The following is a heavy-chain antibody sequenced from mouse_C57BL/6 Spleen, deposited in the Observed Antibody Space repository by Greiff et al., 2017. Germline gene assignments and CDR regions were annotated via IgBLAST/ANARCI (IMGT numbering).Heavy chain of an antibody. V-gene: IGHV1-72*01. CDR1: GYTFTSYW. Sequence: QVQLKQPGAELVKPGASVKLSCKASGYTFTSYWMHWVKQRPGRGLEWIGRIDPNSGGTKYNEKFKSKATLTVDKPSSTAYMQLSSLTSEDSAVYYCASHYYGSSYAMDYWGQGTSVTVSS. CDR2: IDPNSGGT. CDR3: ASHYYGSSYAMDY. J-gene: IGHJ4*01. D-gene: IGHD1-1*01.